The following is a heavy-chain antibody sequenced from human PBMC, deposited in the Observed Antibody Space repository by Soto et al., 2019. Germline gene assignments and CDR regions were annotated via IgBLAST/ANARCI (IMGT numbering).Heavy chain of an antibody. V-gene: IGHV1-69*08. CDR3: ARDNYYRVTHPGRGCMDV. Sequence: QVQLVQSGAEVKKPGSSVKVSCKASGGTFSSYTISWVRQAPGQGLEWMGRIIPILGIANYAQKLQGRVTITADNSTSTAYMELSSLRSDDTAVYYCARDNYYRVTHPGRGCMDVWGQGTTVTVSS. CDR1: GGTFSSYT. J-gene: IGHJ6*02. D-gene: IGHD1-26*01. CDR2: IIPILGIA.